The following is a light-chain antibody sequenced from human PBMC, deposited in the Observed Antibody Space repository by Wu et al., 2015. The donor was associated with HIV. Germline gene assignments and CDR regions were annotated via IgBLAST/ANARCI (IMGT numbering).Light chain of an antibody. CDR3: QQYGSSPPLT. CDR2: GAS. J-gene: IGKJ4*01. V-gene: IGKV3-20*01. Sequence: EIVLTQSPGTLSLSPGERATLSCRASQTVSSSYLAWYQQKPGQAPRLLIYGASHRATGIPDRFSGSGSGTDFTLTISRLEPEDFAVYYCQQYGSSPPLTFGGGPRWRSN. CDR1: QTVSSSY.